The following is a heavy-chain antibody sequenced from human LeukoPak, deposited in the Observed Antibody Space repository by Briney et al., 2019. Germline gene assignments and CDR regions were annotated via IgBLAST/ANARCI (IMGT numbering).Heavy chain of an antibody. D-gene: IGHD3-10*01. Sequence: GASVKVSCKAPGNTFNTFYMHWLRQAPGQGLEWMGVIDPFSHATHYAEKFHGRVTVTRDMSTSTIYLELSSLTSDDTAVYYCARDNQGGGSGMPFDYWGQGTLVTVSS. CDR3: ARDNQGGGSGMPFDY. J-gene: IGHJ4*02. V-gene: IGHV1-46*02. CDR2: IDPFSHAT. CDR1: GNTFNTFY.